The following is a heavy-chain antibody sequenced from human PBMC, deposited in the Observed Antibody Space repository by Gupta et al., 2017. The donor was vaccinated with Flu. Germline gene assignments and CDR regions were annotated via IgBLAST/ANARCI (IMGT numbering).Heavy chain of an antibody. V-gene: IGHV4-4*02. CDR3: ARSSLPDS. D-gene: IGHD6-6*01. CDR2: IFHSGTT. J-gene: IGHJ4*02. CDR1: GDSINSNYW. Sequence: QVQLQESGPGLVKPSGTLSLTCAVSGDSINSNYWWRWVRQPPGKGLEWIGEIFHSGTTNYNPSLESRVTISVDKSKNQFSLNLTSVTAADTAVYYCARSSLPDSWGRGTLVTVSS.